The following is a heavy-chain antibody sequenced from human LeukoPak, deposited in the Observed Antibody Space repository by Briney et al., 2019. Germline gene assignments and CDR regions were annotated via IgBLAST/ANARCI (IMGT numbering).Heavy chain of an antibody. CDR3: ARVIAAAGPYYYYYYMDV. J-gene: IGHJ6*03. CDR1: GGSISSSSYY. CDR2: IYYSGST. V-gene: IGHV4-39*01. Sequence: PSETLSLTCTVSGGSISSSSYYWGWIRQPPGKGLEWIGSIYYSGSTYYNPSLKSRVTISVDTSKNQFSLKLSSVTAADTAVYYCARVIAAAGPYYYYYYMDVWGKGTTVTVSS. D-gene: IGHD6-13*01.